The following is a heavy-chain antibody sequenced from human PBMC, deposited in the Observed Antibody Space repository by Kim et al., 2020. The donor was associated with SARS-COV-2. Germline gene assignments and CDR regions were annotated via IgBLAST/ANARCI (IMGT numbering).Heavy chain of an antibody. CDR2: IYYTGST. CDR1: GDSITTTSFY. Sequence: SETLSLTCSVSGDSITTTSFYWGWIRQPPGKGLEWIGSIYYTGSTHYNPSLKRRVTISEDTSKNQFSLKVSSVTAADTAVYYCARLSLFGVIYWGQGTLV. CDR3: ARLSLFGVIY. V-gene: IGHV4-39*01. D-gene: IGHD3-3*01. J-gene: IGHJ4*02.